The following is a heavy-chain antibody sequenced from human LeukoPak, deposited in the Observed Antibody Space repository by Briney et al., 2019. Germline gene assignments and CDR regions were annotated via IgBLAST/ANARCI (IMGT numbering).Heavy chain of an antibody. V-gene: IGHV3-21*01. J-gene: IGHJ5*02. Sequence: GGSLRLSCAASGFTFSSYSMNWVRQAPGKGLEWVSSISSSSSYIYYADSVKGRFTISRDSAKNSLYLQMNSLRAEDTAVYYCARGKDIVVVPAAKGYWFDPWGQGTLVTVSS. CDR2: ISSSSSYI. CDR3: ARGKDIVVVPAAKGYWFDP. CDR1: GFTFSSYS. D-gene: IGHD2-2*01.